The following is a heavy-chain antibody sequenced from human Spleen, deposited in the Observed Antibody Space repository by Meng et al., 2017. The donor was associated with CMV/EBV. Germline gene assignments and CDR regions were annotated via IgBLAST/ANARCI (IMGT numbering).Heavy chain of an antibody. J-gene: IGHJ6*02. V-gene: IGHV3-48*03. Sequence: GGSLRLSCAASGFTFSSYEMNWVRQAPGKGLEWVSYISSSGSTIYYADSVKGRFTISRDNAKNSLYLQMNSLRAEDTAVYYCARVERATYYDFWSGYYTGPRNYGMDVWGQGTTVTVSS. D-gene: IGHD3-3*01. CDR1: GFTFSSYE. CDR3: ARVERATYYDFWSGYYTGPRNYGMDV. CDR2: ISSSGSTI.